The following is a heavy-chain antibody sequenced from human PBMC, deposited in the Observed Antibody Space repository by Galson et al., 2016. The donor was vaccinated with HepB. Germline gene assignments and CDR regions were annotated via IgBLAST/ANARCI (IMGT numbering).Heavy chain of an antibody. CDR1: GFNFRVYA. CDR2: ISYDGMKK. D-gene: IGHD5-18*01. J-gene: IGHJ4*02. Sequence: SLRLSCAASGFNFRVYAVHWVRQAPGKGLEWLAVISYDGMKKKYADSVKGRFTLSRDNSGNDVYLQMNSLRPEDTAVYYCARDSVNAVDPSMDIDYWGQGTLVTVSS. CDR3: ARDSVNAVDPSMDIDY. V-gene: IGHV3-30*04.